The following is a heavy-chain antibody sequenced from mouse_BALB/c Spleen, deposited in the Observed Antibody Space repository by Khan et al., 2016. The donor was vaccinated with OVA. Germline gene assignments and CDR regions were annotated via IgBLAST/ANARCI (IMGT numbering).Heavy chain of an antibody. Sequence: EVQLQQSGPELLKPGASVKIPCKASGYTFTDYNMDWVRLSHGKSLEWIGDITPNNGYTIYNQKFKGKATLTVNKSSSTAYMELRTLTSEDTAVYYCARGVYGSRGAWFAYWGQGTLVTVSA. CDR1: GYTFTDYN. D-gene: IGHD1-1*01. CDR2: ITPNNGYT. CDR3: ARGVYGSRGAWFAY. J-gene: IGHJ3*01. V-gene: IGHV1-18*01.